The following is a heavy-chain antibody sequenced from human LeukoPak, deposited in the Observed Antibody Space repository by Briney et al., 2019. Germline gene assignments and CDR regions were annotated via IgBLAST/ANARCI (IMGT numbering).Heavy chain of an antibody. Sequence: HPGGSLRLSWAASGFTISNYWMHWVRQAPGKGLEWVSVIYSGGSTYYADSVKGRFTISRDNSKNTLYLQMNSLRAEDTAVYYCARDGPLYSGFGVCYFDYWGQGTLVTVSS. J-gene: IGHJ4*02. D-gene: IGHD5-12*01. CDR1: GFTISNYW. CDR2: IYSGGST. CDR3: ARDGPLYSGFGVCYFDY. V-gene: IGHV3-53*01.